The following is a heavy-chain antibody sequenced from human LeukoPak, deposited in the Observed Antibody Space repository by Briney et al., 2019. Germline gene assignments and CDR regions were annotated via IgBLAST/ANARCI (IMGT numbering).Heavy chain of an antibody. CDR1: GFTFASHA. V-gene: IGHV3-48*02. D-gene: IGHD4-23*01. CDR3: ARDPYGGNARFDY. CDR2: ISSSSSTI. J-gene: IGHJ4*02. Sequence: GGSLRLSCAASGFTFASHAMSWVRQAPGKGLEWVSYISSSSSTIYYADSVKGRFTISRDNAKNSLYLQMNSLRDEDTAVYYCARDPYGGNARFDYWGQGTLVTVSS.